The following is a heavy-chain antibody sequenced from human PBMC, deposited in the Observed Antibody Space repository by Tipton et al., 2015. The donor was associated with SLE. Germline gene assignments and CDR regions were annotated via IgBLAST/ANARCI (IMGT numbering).Heavy chain of an antibody. J-gene: IGHJ4*02. CDR3: ASSTGEASGWPRPPYYFDY. V-gene: IGHV4-59*11. Sequence: TLSLTCTVSGVSINSHYWSWIRQPPGKGLEWIGYIYYSGTTNYNPSLKRRVTISVDTSKNQFSLKLTSVTAANTAVYYCASSTGEASGWPRPPYYFDYWGQGTLVTVSS. D-gene: IGHD6-19*01. CDR2: IYYSGTT. CDR1: GVSINSHY.